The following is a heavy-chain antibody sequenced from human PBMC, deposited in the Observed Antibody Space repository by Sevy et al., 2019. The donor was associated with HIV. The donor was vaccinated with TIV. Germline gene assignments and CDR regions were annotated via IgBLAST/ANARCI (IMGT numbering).Heavy chain of an antibody. V-gene: IGHV4-31*03. CDR3: ARDSDSSGYSHP. CDR1: GGSISSGGYY. D-gene: IGHD3-22*01. Sequence: SETLSLTCTVSGGSISSGGYYWSWIRQHPGKGLEWIGYIYYSGSTYYNPSLKSRVTISLDTSKNQFSLKLSSVTAADTAVYYCARDSDSSGYSHPWGQGTLVTVSS. J-gene: IGHJ5*02. CDR2: IYYSGST.